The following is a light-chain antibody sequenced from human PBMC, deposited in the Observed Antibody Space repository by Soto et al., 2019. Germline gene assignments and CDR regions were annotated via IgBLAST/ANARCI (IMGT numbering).Light chain of an antibody. CDR3: QQLNDYPLT. Sequence: DIQMTQSPSTLSGSVGDRFTITCRAIQAISTYLAWYQQKPGIAPKLLISAASTLQSGVPSRFSGRGSGTEFTLTVSSLQPEDFATYYCQQLNDYPLTFGGGTKVDIK. CDR2: AAS. CDR1: QAISTY. J-gene: IGKJ4*01. V-gene: IGKV1-9*01.